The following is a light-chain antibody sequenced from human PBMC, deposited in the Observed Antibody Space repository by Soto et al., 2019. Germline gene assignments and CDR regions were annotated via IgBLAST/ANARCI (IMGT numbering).Light chain of an antibody. CDR2: EVN. CDR1: RSDVGGYHY. J-gene: IGLJ1*01. CDR3: KSYAGSNTYV. Sequence: QSALTQPPSASGSPGQSVTISCTGTRSDVGGYHYVSWYQQHPANAPKLIIYEVNRRPSGVPDRFSGSKSGNTASLTVSGLQAEDEADYFCKSYAGSNTYVFGSGTKLTVL. V-gene: IGLV2-8*01.